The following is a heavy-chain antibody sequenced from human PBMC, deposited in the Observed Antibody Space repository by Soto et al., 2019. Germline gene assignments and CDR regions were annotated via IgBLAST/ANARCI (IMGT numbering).Heavy chain of an antibody. CDR2: IISGGDAT. J-gene: IGHJ4*02. V-gene: IGHV3-23*01. Sequence: EVQLLESGGGLVQPGGSLRPSWATSGFTSSSSGITLVRQAPGEGLQWVSSIISGGDATYYADPVKGRFNISRDSSKNTLYLQMNSLRGEDTAMYFCARGGISSGGLDNWGQGTLVTVSS. CDR3: ARGGISSGGLDN. D-gene: IGHD2-21*02. CDR1: GFTSSSSG.